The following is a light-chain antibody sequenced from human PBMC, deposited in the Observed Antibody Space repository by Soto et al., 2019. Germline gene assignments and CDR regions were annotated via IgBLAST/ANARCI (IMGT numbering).Light chain of an antibody. CDR2: HAS. CDR3: QQYNSYS. V-gene: IGKV1-5*02. Sequence: FQKPRAPSTLSASVGDRVTIICRASQSISSWLAWYQQKPGTAPKLLIYHASTLESGVPSRFSGSGSGTEFTLTISSLQPDDFATYYCQQYNSYSFGQGTKVDIK. CDR1: QSISSW. J-gene: IGKJ1*01.